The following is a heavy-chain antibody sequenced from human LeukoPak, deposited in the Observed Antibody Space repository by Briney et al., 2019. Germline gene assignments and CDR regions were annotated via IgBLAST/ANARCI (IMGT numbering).Heavy chain of an antibody. Sequence: ASVKVSCKASGYTFTSYDINWVRQATGQGLEWMGWVNPNSGNTGYAQKFQGGVTMTRNTSIGTAYMELSSLRSEDTAVYYCARSPMVRGVIPKNNWFDPWGQGTLVTVSS. CDR2: VNPNSGNT. D-gene: IGHD3-10*01. CDR1: GYTFTSYD. J-gene: IGHJ5*02. CDR3: ARSPMVRGVIPKNNWFDP. V-gene: IGHV1-8*01.